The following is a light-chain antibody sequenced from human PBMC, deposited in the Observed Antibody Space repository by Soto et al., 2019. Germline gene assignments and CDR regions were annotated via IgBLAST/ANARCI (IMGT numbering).Light chain of an antibody. CDR3: QQFSSYSRT. Sequence: DIQMTQSPSTLSASVGDRVTITCRASQSISSWLAWYQQKPGKAPKLLVYSVSNLDSGVPSRFSGRGSGTDFTLTISSLQPDDFATYYCQQFSSYSRTFGQGTRVQMK. CDR1: QSISSW. CDR2: SVS. V-gene: IGKV1-5*01. J-gene: IGKJ1*01.